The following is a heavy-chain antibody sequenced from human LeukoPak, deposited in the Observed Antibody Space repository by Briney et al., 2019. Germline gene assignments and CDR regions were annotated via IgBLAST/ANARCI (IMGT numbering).Heavy chain of an antibody. Sequence: GALRLSCAATGFTFSSYAMSWVRQAPGKGLEWVSSISSSSSYIYYADSVKGRFTISRDNAKNSLYLQMNSLRAEDTAVYYCARGPWELLGPLRQYFDYWGQGTLVTVSS. V-gene: IGHV3-21*01. CDR3: ARGPWELLGPLRQYFDY. CDR2: ISSSSSYI. CDR1: GFTFSSYA. D-gene: IGHD1-26*01. J-gene: IGHJ4*02.